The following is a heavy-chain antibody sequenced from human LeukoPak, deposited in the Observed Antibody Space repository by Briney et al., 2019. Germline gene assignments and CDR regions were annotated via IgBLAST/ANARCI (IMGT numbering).Heavy chain of an antibody. D-gene: IGHD2-21*01. CDR2: MWYDGSNK. CDR3: ARGGFQFHYYYGMDV. V-gene: IGHV3-33*01. Sequence: GRSLRLPCAASGFTFSTYGMHWVRQAPGKGLEWVAVMWYDGSNKYYADSVKGRFTISRDNSKNTLYLQMTSLRAEDTAVYYCARGGFQFHYYYGMDVWGQGTTVTVSS. CDR1: GFTFSTYG. J-gene: IGHJ6*02.